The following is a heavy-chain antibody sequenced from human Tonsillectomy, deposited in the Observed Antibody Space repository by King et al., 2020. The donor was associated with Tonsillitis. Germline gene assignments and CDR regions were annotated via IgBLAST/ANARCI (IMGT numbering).Heavy chain of an antibody. CDR3: ARDKESGSFYGYFEN. Sequence: VQLVESGGGVVQPGRSLRLSCAASGFTFSSYAMHWVRQAPGKGLEWVAVISSDGSSKHYADSVKGRFTISRDNSKNTVYLQRNSLRAEETAVYYCARDKESGSFYGYFENWGQGALVTVSS. D-gene: IGHD1-26*01. V-gene: IGHV3-30-3*01. CDR1: GFTFSSYA. J-gene: IGHJ4*02. CDR2: ISSDGSSK.